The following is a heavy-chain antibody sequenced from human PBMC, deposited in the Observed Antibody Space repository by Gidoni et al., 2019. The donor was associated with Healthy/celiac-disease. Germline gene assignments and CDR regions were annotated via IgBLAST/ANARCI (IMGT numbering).Heavy chain of an antibody. Sequence: QVQLVQSGAEVKKPGASVKVSCKASGYTFTSYGISWVRQAPGRGVEWMGWISAYNGNTNYAQKLQGRVTMTTDTSTSTAYMELRSLRSDDTAVYYCARVDIVLMVYATEIDYWGQGTLVTVSS. V-gene: IGHV1-18*01. D-gene: IGHD2-8*01. CDR1: GYTFTSYG. J-gene: IGHJ4*02. CDR3: ARVDIVLMVYATEIDY. CDR2: ISAYNGNT.